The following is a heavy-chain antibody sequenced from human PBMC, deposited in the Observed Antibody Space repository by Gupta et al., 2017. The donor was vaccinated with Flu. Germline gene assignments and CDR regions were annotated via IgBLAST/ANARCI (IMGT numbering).Heavy chain of an antibody. CDR3: ASKTPDSGDSSSRERSYYYYGMDV. CDR1: GYSFTSYW. Sequence: EVQLVQSGAEVKKPGESLRISCKGSGYSFTSYWISWVRQLPGKGLEWMGRIAPSDSYTNYSPSFQGHVTISADKSSSTAYRQWSSLKASDTAMYYCASKTPDSGDSSSRERSYYYYGMDVWGQGTTGTVSS. CDR2: IAPSDSYT. V-gene: IGHV5-10-1*01. D-gene: IGHD6-13*01. J-gene: IGHJ6*02.